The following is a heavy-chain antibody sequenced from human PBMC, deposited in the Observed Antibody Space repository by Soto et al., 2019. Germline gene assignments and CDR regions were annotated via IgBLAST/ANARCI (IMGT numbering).Heavy chain of an antibody. D-gene: IGHD3-9*01. CDR3: AKEAESRYFDWLLTPFDP. Sequence: GSLRLSCAASGFTFSNYAMSWVRQAPGKGLEWVSAISGSGGSTYYADSVKGRFTISRDNSKNTLYLQMNSLRAEDTAVYYCAKEAESRYFDWLLTPFDPWGQGTLVTVSS. J-gene: IGHJ5*02. CDR2: ISGSGGST. V-gene: IGHV3-23*01. CDR1: GFTFSNYA.